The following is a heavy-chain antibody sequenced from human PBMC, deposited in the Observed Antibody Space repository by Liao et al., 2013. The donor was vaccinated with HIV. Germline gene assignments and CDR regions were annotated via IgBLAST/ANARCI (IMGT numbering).Heavy chain of an antibody. V-gene: IGHV4-61*02. D-gene: IGHD3-3*01. CDR2: IYTSGST. J-gene: IGHJ3*02. CDR1: GGSISSGSYF. Sequence: QVQLQESGPGLVKPSQTLSLTCTVSGGSISSGSYFWTWIRQPAGKGLEWIGRIYTSGSTNYNPSLKSRVTISVDTSKNQFSLKLSSVTAADTAVYYCAREQGFWSGSDAFDIWGQGTMVTVSS. CDR3: AREQGFWSGSDAFDI.